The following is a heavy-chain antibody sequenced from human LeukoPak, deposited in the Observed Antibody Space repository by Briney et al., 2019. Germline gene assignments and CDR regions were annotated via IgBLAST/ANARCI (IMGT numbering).Heavy chain of an antibody. J-gene: IGHJ4*02. Sequence: GSVKVSCKASLYTFTSYGISGGRQAPGQGGEWMGWISAYNGNTNYAQKLRGRVTMTTDTSTSTAYMELRTLRSEDTAVYYCARDRVGPLGYWGQGTLVTVSS. CDR1: LYTFTSYG. CDR3: ARDRVGPLGY. CDR2: ISAYNGNT. V-gene: IGHV1-18*01. D-gene: IGHD3-16*01.